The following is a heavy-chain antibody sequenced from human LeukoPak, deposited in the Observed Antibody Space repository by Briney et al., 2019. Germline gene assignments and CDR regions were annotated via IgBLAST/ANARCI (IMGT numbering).Heavy chain of an antibody. CDR1: GGSIRSYC. V-gene: IGHV4-59*01. J-gene: IGHJ2*01. CDR2: ISDSGST. CDR3: ARMAYGDPHFYWYFDL. D-gene: IGHD4-17*01. Sequence: SETLSLTCTVSGGSIRSYCWSWIRRAPGKELDWIGYISDSGSTNYSPSLKSRVTISEDTSKNQLSLKLSSVTAADTAVYHCARMAYGDPHFYWYFDLWGRGTLVTVSS.